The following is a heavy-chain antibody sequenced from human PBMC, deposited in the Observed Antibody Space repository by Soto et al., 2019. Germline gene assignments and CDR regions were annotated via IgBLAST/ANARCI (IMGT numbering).Heavy chain of an antibody. Sequence: GSLRLSCAASGFTFSSYWMHWVRQAPGKGLVWVSRINSDGSSTSYADSVKGRFTISRDNAKNTLYLQMNSLRAEDTAVYYCARVGYYYDSSGYPSFDYWGQGTLVTVSS. J-gene: IGHJ4*02. CDR2: INSDGSST. D-gene: IGHD3-22*01. V-gene: IGHV3-74*01. CDR3: ARVGYYYDSSGYPSFDY. CDR1: GFTFSSYW.